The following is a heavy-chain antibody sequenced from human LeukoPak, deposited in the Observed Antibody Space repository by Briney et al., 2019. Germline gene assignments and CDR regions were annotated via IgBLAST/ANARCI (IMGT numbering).Heavy chain of an antibody. Sequence: ASVKVSCTPSGYTFTNYGFSWVRQAPGQGLEWMGWISTYSGNTNYAQQLQGRVTMTSDTPTRTVYMELRSLRSDDTAVYYCARGYCRSTSCHEPPLYGMDVWGQGTTVTVS. CDR2: ISTYSGNT. CDR1: GYTFTNYG. D-gene: IGHD2-2*01. CDR3: ARGYCRSTSCHEPPLYGMDV. V-gene: IGHV1-18*04. J-gene: IGHJ6*02.